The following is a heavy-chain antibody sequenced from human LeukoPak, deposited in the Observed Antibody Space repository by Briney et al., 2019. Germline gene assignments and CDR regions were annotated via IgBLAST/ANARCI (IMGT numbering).Heavy chain of an antibody. Sequence: SETLSLTCTVSGDSISSYSWSWIRQPPGKELEWIAYIYYSGSTNYNPSLKSRVTMSVDTSKSQVSLKLSSVTAADTAVYYCARGQGLTTFKKFLNYWGQGTLVTVSS. CDR2: IYYSGST. CDR3: ARGQGLTTFKKFLNY. J-gene: IGHJ4*02. V-gene: IGHV4-59*12. D-gene: IGHD3-16*01. CDR1: GDSISSYS.